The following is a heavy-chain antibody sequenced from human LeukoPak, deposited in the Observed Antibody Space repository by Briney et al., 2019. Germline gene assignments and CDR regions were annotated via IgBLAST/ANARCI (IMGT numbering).Heavy chain of an antibody. CDR2: ISSNGDNT. CDR3: ARCIYSGWHAWEY. V-gene: IGHV3-64*02. Sequence: GGSLRLSCAASGFTFSNYVMHWVRQAPGKGLEYVSAISSNGDNTYYADSVKGRFTISRDNSKSTLYLQMGSLRADDMAVYYCARCIYSGWHAWEYWGQGTLVTVSS. D-gene: IGHD6-19*01. J-gene: IGHJ4*02. CDR1: GFTFSNYV.